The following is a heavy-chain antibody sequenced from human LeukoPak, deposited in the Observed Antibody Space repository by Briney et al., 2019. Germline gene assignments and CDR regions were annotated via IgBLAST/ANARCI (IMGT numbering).Heavy chain of an antibody. CDR2: ISPNSGGT. V-gene: IGHV1-2*02. CDR1: GYTFTGYY. J-gene: IGHJ4*02. D-gene: IGHD2-15*01. Sequence: ASVKVSCKASGYTFTGYYMHWVRQAPGQGLEWMGWISPNSGGTNYAQKVQGRVTMTRDTSISTAYMELSRLRSDDTAVYYCASLLGYCSGGSCSPYYFDYWGQGTLVTASS. CDR3: ASLLGYCSGGSCSPYYFDY.